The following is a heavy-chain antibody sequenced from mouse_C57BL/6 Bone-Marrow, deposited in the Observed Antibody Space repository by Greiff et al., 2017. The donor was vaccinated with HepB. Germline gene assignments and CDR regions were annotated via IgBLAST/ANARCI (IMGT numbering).Heavy chain of an antibody. CDR2: ISYDGSN. D-gene: IGHD2-3*01. CDR1: GYSITSGYY. Sequence: EVQLQESGPGLVKPSRSLSLTCSVTGYSITSGYYWNWIRQFPGNKLEWMGYISYDGSNNYNPSLKNRISITRDTSKNQFFLKLNSVTTEDTATYYCAHDGYSFDYWGQGTTLTVSS. V-gene: IGHV3-6*01. J-gene: IGHJ2*01. CDR3: AHDGYSFDY.